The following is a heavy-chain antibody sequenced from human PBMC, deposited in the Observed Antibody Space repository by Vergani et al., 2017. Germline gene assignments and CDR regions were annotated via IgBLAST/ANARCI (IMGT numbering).Heavy chain of an antibody. CDR2: FYTGGGT. Sequence: QVQLQESGPGLVRPSQTLSLTCTVSGGSISSGSYYWSWFRQPAGKGLEWIGRFYTGGGTSYNPSLKSRVTISVDTSKNQFSLKVSSVTAADTAVYYCARDPLYSTTWPFLLLDMDVWGQGTTVTVSS. D-gene: IGHD6-13*01. CDR1: GGSISSGSYY. CDR3: ARDPLYSTTWPFLLLDMDV. J-gene: IGHJ6*02. V-gene: IGHV4-61*02.